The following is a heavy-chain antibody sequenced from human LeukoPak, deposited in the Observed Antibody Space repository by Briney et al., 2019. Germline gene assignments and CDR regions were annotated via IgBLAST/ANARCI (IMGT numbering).Heavy chain of an antibody. CDR2: IIPILGIA. D-gene: IGHD3-22*01. V-gene: IGHV1-69*04. CDR1: GGTFSSYA. J-gene: IGHJ4*02. Sequence: GASVKVSCKASGGTFSSYAISWVRQAPGQGLEWMGRIIPILGIANYAQKFQGRVTITADKSTSTAYMELSSLRSEDTAVYYCARDPYLYYDSSGYRYYFDYWGQGTLVTVSS. CDR3: ARDPYLYYDSSGYRYYFDY.